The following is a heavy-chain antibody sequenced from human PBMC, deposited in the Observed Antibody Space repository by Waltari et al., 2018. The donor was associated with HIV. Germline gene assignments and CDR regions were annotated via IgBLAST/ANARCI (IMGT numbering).Heavy chain of an antibody. CDR1: GFTFSSYS. D-gene: IGHD5-12*01. V-gene: IGHV3-21*01. CDR2: ISSSSSYI. J-gene: IGHJ4*02. Sequence: EVQLVESGGGLVKPGGTLRLSCAASGFTFSSYSMNWVRQAPGKGLEWVSSISSSSSYIYYADSVKGRFTISRDNAKNSLYLQMNSLRAEDTAVYYCARDRGGYDVLFDYWGQGTLVTVSS. CDR3: ARDRGGYDVLFDY.